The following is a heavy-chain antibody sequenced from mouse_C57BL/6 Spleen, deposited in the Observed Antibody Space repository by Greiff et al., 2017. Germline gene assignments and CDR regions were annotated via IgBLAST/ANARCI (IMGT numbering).Heavy chain of an antibody. CDR1: GFTFSDYY. V-gene: IGHV5-12*01. D-gene: IGHD2-3*01. J-gene: IGHJ4*01. CDR2: ISNGGGST. Sequence: EVKLMESGGGLVQPGGSLKLSCAASGFTFSDYYMYWVRQTPEKRLEWVAYISNGGGSTYYPDTVKGRFTISRDNAKNTLYLQMSRLKSEDTAMYYCASLDGYFAMDYWGQGTSVTVSS. CDR3: ASLDGYFAMDY.